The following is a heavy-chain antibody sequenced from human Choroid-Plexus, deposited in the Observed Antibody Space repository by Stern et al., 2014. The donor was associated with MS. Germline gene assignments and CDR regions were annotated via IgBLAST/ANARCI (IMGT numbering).Heavy chain of an antibody. V-gene: IGHV3-30*18. CDR3: AKDRQYLTYFFDH. D-gene: IGHD2/OR15-2a*01. CDR2: VSYDGSNK. J-gene: IGHJ5*02. Sequence: VQLVESGGGVVQPGRPLRLSCVASGFTFGSCAMHWVRPAPGTGLAWVAGVSYDGSNKYYADSVKGRFTISRDNSQNTRYMQRSSLRPEDTAVYYCAKDRQYLTYFFDHWGQGSLVTVSS. CDR1: GFTFGSCA.